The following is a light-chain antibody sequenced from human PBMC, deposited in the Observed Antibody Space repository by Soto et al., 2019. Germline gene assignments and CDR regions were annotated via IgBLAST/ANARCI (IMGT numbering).Light chain of an antibody. CDR1: QSISSY. CDR3: QQSYITLYT. Sequence: DSQMTQSPSSLSASVGYRVTITCQASQSISSYLNWYQQKPGNATKLLVYAASSLQSGGPSRFSGSGSGTDLTLTISSLQPEDLESYYCQQSYITLYTFGPGTKLEIK. V-gene: IGKV1-39*01. J-gene: IGKJ2*01. CDR2: AAS.